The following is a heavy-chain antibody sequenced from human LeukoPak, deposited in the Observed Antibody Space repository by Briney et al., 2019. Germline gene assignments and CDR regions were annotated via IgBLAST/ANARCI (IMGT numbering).Heavy chain of an antibody. J-gene: IGHJ4*02. CDR2: IKQDGSEK. V-gene: IGHV3-7*01. Sequence: GGSLRLSCAASGFTFSSYWMSWVRQAPGKGLEWVANIKQDGSEKYYVDSVKGRFTISRENAKNSLYLQMNSLRAGDTAVYYCARQRETAVAGTGFDHWGQGTLVAVSS. D-gene: IGHD6-19*01. CDR1: GFTFSSYW. CDR3: ARQRETAVAGTGFDH.